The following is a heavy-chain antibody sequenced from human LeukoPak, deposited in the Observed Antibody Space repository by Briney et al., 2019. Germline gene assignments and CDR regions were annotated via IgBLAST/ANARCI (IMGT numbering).Heavy chain of an antibody. Sequence: GRSLRLSCAASGFIFSSYGMHWVRQAPGKGLEWVAVISYDGSNKYYADSVKGRFTISRDNSKNTLYLQMNSLRAEDTAVYYCAKDLMITVVTRDWYFDLWGRGTLVTVSS. CDR1: GFIFSSYG. CDR3: AKDLMITVVTRDWYFDL. V-gene: IGHV3-30*18. D-gene: IGHD4-23*01. J-gene: IGHJ2*01. CDR2: ISYDGSNK.